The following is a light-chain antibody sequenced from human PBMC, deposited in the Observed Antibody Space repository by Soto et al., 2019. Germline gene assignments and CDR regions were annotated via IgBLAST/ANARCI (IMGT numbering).Light chain of an antibody. CDR1: SSDVGAFNY. J-gene: IGLJ1*01. V-gene: IGLV2-14*03. Sequence: LTQPASVSGSPGQAITISCSGTSSDVGAFNYVSWYQQHPGKAPKLMIYDVSNRPSGVSNRFSGSKSGNTASLTISGLRAEDEADYYCNSYTSNNTYVFGTGTKVTVL. CDR2: DVS. CDR3: NSYTSNNTYV.